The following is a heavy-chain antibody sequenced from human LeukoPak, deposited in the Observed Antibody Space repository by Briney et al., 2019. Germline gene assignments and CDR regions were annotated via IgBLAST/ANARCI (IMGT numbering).Heavy chain of an antibody. D-gene: IGHD3-22*01. CDR3: ARARPWDSSRSYYFGMDV. J-gene: IGHJ6*02. Sequence: GGSLRLSCAASGFTYSNYAMSWVRQAPGKGLEWVSGISGRGDITVYADSVRGRFSISRDSSKNTVYLQMNSLRDEDTAVYYCARARPWDSSRSYYFGMDVWGHGTTVTVSS. V-gene: IGHV3-23*01. CDR1: GFTYSNYA. CDR2: ISGRGDIT.